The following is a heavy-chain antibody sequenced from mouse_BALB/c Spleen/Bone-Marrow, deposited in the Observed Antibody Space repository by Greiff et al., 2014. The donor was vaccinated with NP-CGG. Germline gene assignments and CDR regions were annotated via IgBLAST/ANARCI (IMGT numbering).Heavy chain of an antibody. CDR2: IYPSDSYT. D-gene: IGHD2-1*01. Sequence: VQLQESGAELVRPGASVKLSCKASGYTFTSYWINWVKQRPGQGLEWIGNIYPSDSYTNNDQKFKDKATLTADKSSSTAYMQLSSLTSEDASVYYCTRREGNYAFAYWGQGTLVTVSA. CDR1: GYTFTSYW. J-gene: IGHJ3*01. CDR3: TRREGNYAFAY. V-gene: IGHV1S126*01.